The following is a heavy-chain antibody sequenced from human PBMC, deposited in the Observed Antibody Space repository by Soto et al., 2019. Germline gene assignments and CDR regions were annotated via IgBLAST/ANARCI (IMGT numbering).Heavy chain of an antibody. CDR1: GFTFDDYA. CDR3: AKDSSSDLLDY. V-gene: IGHV3-9*01. J-gene: IGHJ4*02. Sequence: GGSLRLSCAASGFTFDDYAMHWVRQAPGKGLEWVSGISWNSGSIGYADSVKGRFTISRDNAKNSLYLQMNSLRAEDTALYYCAKDSSSDLLDYWGQGTLVTVSS. D-gene: IGHD6-13*01. CDR2: ISWNSGSI.